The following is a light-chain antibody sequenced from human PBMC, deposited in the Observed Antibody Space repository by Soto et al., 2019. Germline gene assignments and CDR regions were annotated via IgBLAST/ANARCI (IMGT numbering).Light chain of an antibody. CDR1: QSVAANY. V-gene: IGKV3-20*01. CDR3: QQYGSSPFT. Sequence: VWPRGPRTLYLSPGERSTLSCRASQSVAANYLAWYKQKRGQAPRLLIYGASSRATGIPDRFSGSGSGTEFTLTISRLEPEDFEVYYCQQYGSSPFTVGQGTRLEIK. CDR2: GAS. J-gene: IGKJ5*01.